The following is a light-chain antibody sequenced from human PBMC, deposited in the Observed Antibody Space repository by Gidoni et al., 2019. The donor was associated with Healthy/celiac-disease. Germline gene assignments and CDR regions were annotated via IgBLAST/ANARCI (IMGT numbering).Light chain of an antibody. CDR3: NSRDSSGNHHVV. J-gene: IGLJ2*01. CDR1: SLRSYY. Sequence: SSELTQDPAVSVALGQTVRMTCQGDSLRSYYASWYQQKAGQAPVLVIYGKHNRPSGIPDRFSGSSSGNTASLTITGAQAEDEADYYCNSRDSSGNHHVVFGGGTKLTVL. V-gene: IGLV3-19*01. CDR2: GKH.